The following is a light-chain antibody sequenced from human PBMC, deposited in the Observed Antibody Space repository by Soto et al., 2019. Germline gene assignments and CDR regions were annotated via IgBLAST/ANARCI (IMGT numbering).Light chain of an antibody. CDR2: ATR. V-gene: IGLV2-23*02. Sequence: QSALTQPASVSGSPGQSITISCTGTSSAVGNYNLVSWYQQHPGKAPKLIIYATRKRPSGVSNRYSGSKSGNTASLTISGLQAEDEANYHCCSYAGSITFTFGGGTQLTVL. CDR1: SSAVGNYNL. J-gene: IGLJ2*01. CDR3: CSYAGSITFT.